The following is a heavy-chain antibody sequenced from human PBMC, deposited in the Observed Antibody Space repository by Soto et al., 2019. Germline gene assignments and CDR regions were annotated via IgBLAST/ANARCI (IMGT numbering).Heavy chain of an antibody. CDR3: ARDGGYCSGGSCYGWFDY. D-gene: IGHD2-15*01. CDR2: ISSSSSYI. CDR1: GFTFSRYS. V-gene: IGHV3-21*01. Sequence: PGGSLRLSCAASGFTFSRYSMNWVRQAPGKGLEWVSSISSSSSYIYYADSVKGRFTISRDNAKNSLYLQMNSLRAEDTAVYYCARDGGYCSGGSCYGWFDYWGQGTLVTVPS. J-gene: IGHJ4*02.